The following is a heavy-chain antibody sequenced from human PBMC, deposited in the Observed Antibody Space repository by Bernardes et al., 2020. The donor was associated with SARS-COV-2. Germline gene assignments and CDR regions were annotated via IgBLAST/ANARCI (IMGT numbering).Heavy chain of an antibody. Sequence: ASVQVSCKVSGYPLNELSMHWVRQAPGKGLEWIGGFDAEDGETMFGQKFQGRVTMSEDTGTDTVYMELSSLRSDDTAVYYCATDTNTGWLDYWGRGTLVTVSS. CDR3: ATDTNTGWLDY. CDR1: GYPLNELS. V-gene: IGHV1-24*01. J-gene: IGHJ4*02. D-gene: IGHD2-15*01. CDR2: FDAEDGET.